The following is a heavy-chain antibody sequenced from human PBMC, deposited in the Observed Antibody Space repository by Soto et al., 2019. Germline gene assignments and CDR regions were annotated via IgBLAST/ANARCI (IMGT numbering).Heavy chain of an antibody. CDR2: INPNSGGT. Sequence: ASVKVSCKASGYTFTGYYMHWVRQAPGQGLEWMGWINPNSGGTNYAQKFQGRVTMTRDTSISTAYMELSRLRSDDTVVYYCASALVLRFLEWLPTNYYYYYGMDVWGQGTTVTVS. CDR3: ASALVLRFLEWLPTNYYYYYGMDV. D-gene: IGHD3-3*01. CDR1: GYTFTGYY. V-gene: IGHV1-2*02. J-gene: IGHJ6*02.